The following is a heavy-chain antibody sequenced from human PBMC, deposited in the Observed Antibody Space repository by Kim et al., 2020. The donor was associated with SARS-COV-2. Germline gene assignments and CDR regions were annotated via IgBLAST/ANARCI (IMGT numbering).Heavy chain of an antibody. D-gene: IGHD5-12*01. J-gene: IGHJ6*02. CDR2: INSDGSST. CDR1: GFTFSSYW. V-gene: IGHV3-74*01. Sequence: GGSLRLSCAASGFTFSSYWMHWVRQAPGKGLVWVSRINSDGSSTSYADSVKGRFTISRDNAKNTLYLQINSLRAEDRTVYYCARDRGIVATMVYYYYYYGMDVWGQGATVTVSS. CDR3: ARDRGIVATMVYYYYYYGMDV.